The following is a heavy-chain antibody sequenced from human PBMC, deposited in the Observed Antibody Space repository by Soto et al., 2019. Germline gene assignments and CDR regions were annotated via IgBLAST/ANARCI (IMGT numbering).Heavy chain of an antibody. J-gene: IGHJ3*02. CDR2: IIPIFGTA. CDR3: ATPSGGRGYSYGPDAFDI. CDR1: GGTFSSYA. Sequence: SVKVSCKASGGTFSSYAISWVRQAPGQGLEWMGGIIPIFGTANYAQKFQGRVTITADESTSTAYMELSSLRSEDTAVYYCATPSGGRGYSYGPDAFDIWGQGTMVTVSS. V-gene: IGHV1-69*13. D-gene: IGHD5-18*01.